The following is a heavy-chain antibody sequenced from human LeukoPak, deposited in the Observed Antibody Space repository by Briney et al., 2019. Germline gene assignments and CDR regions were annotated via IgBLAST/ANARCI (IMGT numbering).Heavy chain of an antibody. D-gene: IGHD2-15*01. CDR1: GFSFSSYN. V-gene: IGHV3-48*01. CDR2: ISRGSTTI. CDR3: AISSSYNYFDY. J-gene: IGHJ4*02. Sequence: PGGSLRLSCTASGFSFSSYNINWVRQAPGKGLEWVSYISRGSTTIYYADSLKGRFTISRDNAKYSLYLEMNSLRAEDTAVYYCAISSSYNYFDYWGQGTLVTVSS.